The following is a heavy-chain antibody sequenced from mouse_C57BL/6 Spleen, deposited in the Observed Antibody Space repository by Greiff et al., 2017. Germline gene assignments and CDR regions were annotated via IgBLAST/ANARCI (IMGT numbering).Heavy chain of an antibody. CDR2: IDPEDGET. CDR1: GFNIKDYY. CDR3: ARSGDGYYGWFAY. V-gene: IGHV14-2*01. J-gene: IGHJ3*01. D-gene: IGHD2-3*01. Sequence: VHVKQSGAELVKPGASVKLSCTASGFNIKDYYMHWVKQRTEQGLEWIGRIDPEDGETKYAPKFQGKATITAATSSNTAYLQLSSLTSEDTAVYYCARSGDGYYGWFAYWGQGTLVTVSA.